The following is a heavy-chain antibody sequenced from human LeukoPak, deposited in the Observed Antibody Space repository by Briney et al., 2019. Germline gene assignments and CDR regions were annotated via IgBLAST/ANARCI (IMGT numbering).Heavy chain of an antibody. CDR3: ARDFFSQAGTGFDY. Sequence: GASVKVSCKASGYTFTGYYMHWVRQAPAQGLEWMGWINPNSGGTNYAQKFQGRVTMTRDTSISTAYMELSRLRSDDTAVYYCARDFFSQAGTGFDYWGQGTLVTVSS. V-gene: IGHV1-2*02. CDR1: GYTFTGYY. J-gene: IGHJ4*02. CDR2: INPNSGGT. D-gene: IGHD6-19*01.